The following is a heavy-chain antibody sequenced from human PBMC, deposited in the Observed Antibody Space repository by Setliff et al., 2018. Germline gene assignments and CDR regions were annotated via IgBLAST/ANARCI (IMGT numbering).Heavy chain of an antibody. CDR2: IVPNGGST. CDR1: GFTFNTYT. CDR3: VKTHWDTWIRGAFDI. V-gene: IGHV3-64D*09. Sequence: GGSLRLSCSASGFTFNTYTMHWVRQAPGKGLEYVSSIVPNGGSTYYANSVKGRFTISRDSSKNTLYLQMSSLRAEDTAVYYCVKTHWDTWIRGAFDIWGQGTMVTVSS. D-gene: IGHD3-10*01. J-gene: IGHJ3*02.